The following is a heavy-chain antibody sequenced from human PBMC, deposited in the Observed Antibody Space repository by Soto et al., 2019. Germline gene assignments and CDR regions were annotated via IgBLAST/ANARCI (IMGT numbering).Heavy chain of an antibody. D-gene: IGHD2-2*01. CDR1: GYSFTSYW. Sequence: PGEALKISCKGSGYSFTSYWIGWVRQMPGKGLEWMGIIYPGDSDTRYSPSFQGQVTISADKSISTAYLQWSSLKASDTAMYYCARSDIVVVPAAMLMKDYYYGMDVWGEGTKVTLPS. V-gene: IGHV5-51*01. CDR2: IYPGDSDT. CDR3: ARSDIVVVPAAMLMKDYYYGMDV. J-gene: IGHJ6*02.